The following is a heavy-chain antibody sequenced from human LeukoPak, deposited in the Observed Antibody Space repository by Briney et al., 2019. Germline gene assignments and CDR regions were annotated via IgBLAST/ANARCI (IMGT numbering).Heavy chain of an antibody. V-gene: IGHV5-51*01. CDR3: ARHAISGYDYFAAFDI. CDR1: GYSFTSYW. J-gene: IGHJ3*02. D-gene: IGHD5-12*01. Sequence: GESLKISCKGSGYSFTSYWIGWVRQMPGKGLGWMGIIYPGDSDTRYSPSFQGQVTISVDKSISTAYLQWSSLKASDTAMYHCARHAISGYDYFAAFDIWGQGTMATVSS. CDR2: IYPGDSDT.